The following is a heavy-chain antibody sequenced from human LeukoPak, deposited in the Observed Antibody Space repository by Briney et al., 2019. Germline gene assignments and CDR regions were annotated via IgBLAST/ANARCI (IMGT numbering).Heavy chain of an antibody. V-gene: IGHV4-59*01. CDR1: GGSISSYY. D-gene: IGHD3-9*01. CDR3: ARVPDILTNNWFDP. CDR2: IYYSGST. J-gene: IGHJ5*02. Sequence: PSETLSLTCTVSGGSISSYYWSWIRQPPGKGLEWIGYIYYSGSTNYNPSLKSRVTISVDTSKNQFSLKLSSVTAADTAVYYCARVPDILTNNWFDPWGQGTLVTVSS.